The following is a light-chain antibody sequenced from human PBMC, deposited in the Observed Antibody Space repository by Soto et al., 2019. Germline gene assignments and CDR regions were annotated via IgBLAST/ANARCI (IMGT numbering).Light chain of an antibody. CDR2: GVT. CDR1: SSDVGGYDY. J-gene: IGLJ2*01. V-gene: IGLV2-8*01. Sequence: QSVLTQPPSASGSPGQSVAISCTGTSSDVGGYDYVSWFQQNPGKAPKLMIYGVTKRPSGVPDRFSGSKSGNTASLTVSGLQAEDEAYYYCASYGGYYVVFGGGTQLTVL. CDR3: ASYGGYYVV.